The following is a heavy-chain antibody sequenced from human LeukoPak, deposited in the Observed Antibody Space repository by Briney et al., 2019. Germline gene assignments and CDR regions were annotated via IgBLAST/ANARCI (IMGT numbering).Heavy chain of an antibody. CDR2: ISYDGSNK. J-gene: IGHJ6*02. CDR1: GFTFSNYG. D-gene: IGHD4-17*01. V-gene: IGHV3-30*03. CDR3: ARVHYVNYYGMDV. Sequence: SGGSLRLSCAASGFTFSNYGMHWVRQAPGKGLEWVSVISYDGSNKYYADSVKGRFTISRDNSKNTLYLQMNSLRAEDTAVYYCARVHYVNYYGMDVWAKGPRSPSP.